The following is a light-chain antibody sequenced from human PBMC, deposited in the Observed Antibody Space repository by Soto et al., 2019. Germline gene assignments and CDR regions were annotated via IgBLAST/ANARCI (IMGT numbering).Light chain of an antibody. CDR1: RDIRTY. CDR3: QQLDSDPPWM. J-gene: IGKJ1*01. CDR2: LAS. Sequence: IHLTQSPSSLSASVGDRVTITCRASRDIRTYLAWYQQSPGRAPKLLIYLASNLHTGVPSRFSGSGSGTEFTLTISGLQPEDFATYYCQQLDSDPPWMFGQGTRVEIK. V-gene: IGKV1-9*01.